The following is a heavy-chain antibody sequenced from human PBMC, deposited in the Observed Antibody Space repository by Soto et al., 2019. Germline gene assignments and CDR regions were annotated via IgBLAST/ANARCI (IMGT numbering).Heavy chain of an antibody. D-gene: IGHD2-2*01. CDR2: IYYSGST. J-gene: IGHJ6*02. Sequence: QVQLQESGPGLVKPSQTLSLTCTVSGGSISSGDYYWSWIRQPPGKGLEWIGYIYYSGSTYYNPSLKSRVTLTVDTSQNQFSLKLSSVTAADTAVYYCARGRGRVLVPYYYGMDVWGQGTTVTVSS. CDR1: GGSISSGDYY. V-gene: IGHV4-30-4*01. CDR3: ARGRGRVLVPYYYGMDV.